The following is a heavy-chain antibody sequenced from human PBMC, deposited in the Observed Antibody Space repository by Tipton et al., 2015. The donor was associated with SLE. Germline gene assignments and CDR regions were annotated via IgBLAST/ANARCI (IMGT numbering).Heavy chain of an antibody. J-gene: IGHJ4*02. Sequence: TLSLTCTATGDSVTSSGYYWSWIRQHPGKGLEWIGFISYDGRTKYNPSLKSRVTISLDTSKTQFFLRLSSVTAADTAVYYCARVSTRITMVFVNCFFDYWGQGALVTVSS. V-gene: IGHV4-31*03. CDR1: GDSVTSSGYY. CDR2: ISYDGRT. CDR3: ARVSTRITMVFVNCFFDY. D-gene: IGHD3-10*01.